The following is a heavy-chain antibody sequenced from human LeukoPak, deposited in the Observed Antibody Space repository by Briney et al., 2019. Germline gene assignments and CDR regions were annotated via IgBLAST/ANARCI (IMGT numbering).Heavy chain of an antibody. V-gene: IGHV1-24*01. CDR1: GYTLTDLS. J-gene: IGHJ4*02. CDR3: AAVPQSNYYGSGSYSFHH. D-gene: IGHD3-10*01. CDR2: FDPEDGET. Sequence: GASVKVSCKVSGYTLTDLSMHWVRQAPGKGPEWMGGFDPEDGETIYAQKFQGSVTMTEDTSTDTAYMELSSLTSEDTAVYYCAAVPQSNYYGSGSYSFHHWGQGTLVTVSS.